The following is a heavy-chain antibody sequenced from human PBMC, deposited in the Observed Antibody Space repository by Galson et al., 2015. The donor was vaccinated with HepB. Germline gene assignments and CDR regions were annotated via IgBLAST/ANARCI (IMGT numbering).Heavy chain of an antibody. CDR3: ARDPWGVTGDPYYFDY. J-gene: IGHJ4*02. D-gene: IGHD7-27*01. CDR1: GDSVSSNSAA. V-gene: IGHV6-1*01. CDR2: TYYRSKWYN. Sequence: CAISGDSVSSNSAAWNWIRQSPSRGLEWLGRTYYRSKWYNDYAVSVKSRITINPDTSKNQFSLQLNSVTPEDTAVYYCARDPWGVTGDPYYFDYWGQGTLVTVSS.